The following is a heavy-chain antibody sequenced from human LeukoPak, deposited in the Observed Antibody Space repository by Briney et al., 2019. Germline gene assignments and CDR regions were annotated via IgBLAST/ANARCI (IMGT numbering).Heavy chain of an antibody. CDR1: GFIFGDYA. Sequence: GRPLRLSCAASGFIFGDYAMHWVRQAPGKGLEWVSGISWNSDSIAYADSVKGRFTISRDNAKNTLYLQMNSLRVEDMALYYCAKSFGSTSYPLDYWGQGTLVTVSS. D-gene: IGHD3-10*01. J-gene: IGHJ4*02. CDR3: AKSFGSTSYPLDY. CDR2: ISWNSDSI. V-gene: IGHV3-9*03.